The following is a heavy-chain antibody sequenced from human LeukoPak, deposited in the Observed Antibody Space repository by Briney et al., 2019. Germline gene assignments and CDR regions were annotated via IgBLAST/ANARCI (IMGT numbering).Heavy chain of an antibody. CDR3: ARHVDRGYSGYDVAFDI. Sequence: PSETLSLTCTVSGGSISSSSYYWGWLRQPPGKGLEWIGSIYYSGSTYYNPSLKSRVTISVDTSKNQFSLKLSSVTAADTAVYYCARHVDRGYSGYDVAFDIWGQGTMVTVSS. V-gene: IGHV4-39*01. CDR1: GGSISSSSYY. CDR2: IYYSGST. J-gene: IGHJ3*02. D-gene: IGHD5-12*01.